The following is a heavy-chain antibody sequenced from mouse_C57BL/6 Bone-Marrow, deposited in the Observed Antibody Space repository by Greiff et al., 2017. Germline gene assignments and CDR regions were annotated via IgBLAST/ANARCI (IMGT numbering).Heavy chain of an antibody. J-gene: IGHJ4*01. V-gene: IGHV1-64*01. CDR3: TVWYAMDY. D-gene: IGHD2-10*02. CDR2: IHPNSGST. Sequence: QVQLQQSGAELVKPGASVKLSCKASGYTFTSYWMHWVKQRPGQGLEWIGMIHPNSGSTNYNEKFKSKATLTADKSSSTAYMELRSLTSEDSAVYYCTVWYAMDYWGQGTSVTVSS. CDR1: GYTFTSYW.